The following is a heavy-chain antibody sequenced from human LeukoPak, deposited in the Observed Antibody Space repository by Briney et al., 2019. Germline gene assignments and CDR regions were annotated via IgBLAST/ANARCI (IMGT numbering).Heavy chain of an antibody. CDR2: ISSSSTYI. CDR3: ARAYCSSTRCSYYFDS. V-gene: IGHV3-21*01. CDR1: GFTFDSYG. Sequence: NPGESLRLSCAASGFTFDSYGMNWVRQAPGKGLEWISSISSSSTYIYYADSVKGRFTISRDNAKNSLYLQMNSLRAEDTAVYYCARAYCSSTRCSYYFDSWGQGTLVTVSS. D-gene: IGHD2-2*01. J-gene: IGHJ4*02.